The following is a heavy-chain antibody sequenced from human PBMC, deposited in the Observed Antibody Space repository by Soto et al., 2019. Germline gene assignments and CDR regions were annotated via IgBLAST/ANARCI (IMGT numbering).Heavy chain of an antibody. CDR1: GFTLSNYA. V-gene: IGHV3-23*01. CDR3: AKAVSGACSGSTCNSRVLDY. CDR2: IGGGGDT. D-gene: IGHD2-15*01. J-gene: IGHJ4*02. Sequence: EVQLLESGGDLVQSGGSLRLSCAASGFTLSNYAMSWVRQAPGMGLDWISLIGGGGDTYYADSVKGRFTISRDKFKNTLYLQMKALSAEDTAVYRCAKAVSGACSGSTCNSRVLDYWGQGTLVTVSS.